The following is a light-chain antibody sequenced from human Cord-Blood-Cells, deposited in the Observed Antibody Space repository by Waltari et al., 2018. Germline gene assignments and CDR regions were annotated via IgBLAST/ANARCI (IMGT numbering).Light chain of an antibody. J-gene: IGLJ2*01. Sequence: QSALTQPASVSGSPGQSITISCTGTSSDVGSYKLVSWYQQHPGKAPELMIYEGSKRPAGVPNRFSGSKSGNTASLTISELQAEDEADYYCCSYAGSSTFVVFGGGTKLTVL. V-gene: IGLV2-23*03. CDR2: EGS. CDR3: CSYAGSSTFVV. CDR1: SSDVGSYKL.